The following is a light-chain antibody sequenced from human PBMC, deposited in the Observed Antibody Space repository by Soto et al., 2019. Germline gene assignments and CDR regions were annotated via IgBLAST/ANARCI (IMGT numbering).Light chain of an antibody. CDR1: SSNIGSNT. Sequence: QSVLTQPPSASGTPGQRVPISCSGSSSNIGSNTVNWYQQLPGTAPKLLIYSNNRRPSGVPDRFSGSKSGTSASLAISGLQSEDEADYYCAGWDDSLNGPVFGGGTQLTV. CDR3: AGWDDSLNGPV. V-gene: IGLV1-44*01. CDR2: SNN. J-gene: IGLJ2*01.